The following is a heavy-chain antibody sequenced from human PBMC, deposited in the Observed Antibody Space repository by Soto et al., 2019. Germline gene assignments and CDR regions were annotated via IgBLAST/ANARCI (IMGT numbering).Heavy chain of an antibody. V-gene: IGHV1-2*02. D-gene: IGHD2-15*01. CDR2: INPKSGVT. Sequence: QVQLMQSGAEVEKPGASVKVSCEASGYSFTGFWIHWVRQAPGQGLEWMGWINPKSGVTNYAQKFQGRVTMTRDTSINTVYMELSSLQPDDTAVYYCSKGLWTVGQCSGGTCYDGMDVWGQGTTDTVSS. CDR1: GYSFTGFW. CDR3: SKGLWTVGQCSGGTCYDGMDV. J-gene: IGHJ6*02.